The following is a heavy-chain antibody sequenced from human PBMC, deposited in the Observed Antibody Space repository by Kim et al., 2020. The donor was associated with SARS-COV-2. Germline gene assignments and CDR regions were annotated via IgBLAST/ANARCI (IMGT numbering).Heavy chain of an antibody. D-gene: IGHD5-12*01. J-gene: IGHJ4*02. V-gene: IGHV3-23*01. Sequence: GGSLRLSCAASGFTFSSYAMSWVRQAPGKGLEWVSAISGSGGSTYYADSVKGRFTISRDNSKNTLYLQMNSLRAEDTAVYYCAKVPGYSGYDYPYYFDYWGQGTLVTVSS. CDR2: ISGSGGST. CDR3: AKVPGYSGYDYPYYFDY. CDR1: GFTFSSYA.